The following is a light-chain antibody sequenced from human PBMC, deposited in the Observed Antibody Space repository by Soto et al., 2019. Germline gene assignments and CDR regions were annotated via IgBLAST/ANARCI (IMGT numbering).Light chain of an antibody. CDR1: DSDVGGYNY. J-gene: IGLJ2*01. CDR3: SSFTNNNAPHVV. Sequence: QSALTQPASVSGSPGQSITISCTGTDSDVGGYNYVSWYQQHPGKAPKLMIYGVYNRPSGVSNRFSGSKSGNTASLTISGLQAEYEADYYCSSFTNNNAPHVVFGGGTKLTVL. V-gene: IGLV2-14*01. CDR2: GVY.